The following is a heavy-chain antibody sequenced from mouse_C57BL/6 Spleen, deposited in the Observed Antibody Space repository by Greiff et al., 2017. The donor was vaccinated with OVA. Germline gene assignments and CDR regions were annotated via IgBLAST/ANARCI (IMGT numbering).Heavy chain of an antibody. J-gene: IGHJ3*01. Sequence: VQLQQSGAELVRPGPSVKVSCKASGYAFTNYLIEWVKQRPGQGLEWIGVINPGSGGTNYNEKFKGKATLTADKSSSTAYMQLSSLTSEDSAVYFCARGEQFAYWGQGTLVTVSA. CDR2: INPGSGGT. V-gene: IGHV1-54*01. CDR3: ARGEQFAY. CDR1: GYAFTNYL.